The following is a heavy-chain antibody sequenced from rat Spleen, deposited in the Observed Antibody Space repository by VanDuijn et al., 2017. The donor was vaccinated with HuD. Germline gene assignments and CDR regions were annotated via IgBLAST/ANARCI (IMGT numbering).Heavy chain of an antibody. D-gene: IGHD3-8*01. CDR3: ARRYPLTGYWYFDF. Sequence: EVRLVESGGDLVQPGRTMKVSCAASGFTFSDYYMAWVRQAPEKGLEWVASVSHEGSSTYYGDSVKGRFTISRDNARNTLFLQMNSLRSEDTATYYCARRYPLTGYWYFDFWGPGTMVTVSS. CDR1: GFTFSDYY. V-gene: IGHV5-22*01. J-gene: IGHJ1*01. CDR2: VSHEGSST.